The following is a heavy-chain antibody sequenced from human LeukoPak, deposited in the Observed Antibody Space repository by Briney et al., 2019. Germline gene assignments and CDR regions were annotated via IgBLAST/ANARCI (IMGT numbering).Heavy chain of an antibody. D-gene: IGHD3-22*01. CDR1: GYTFTDYY. Sequence: ASVKVSCKASGYTFTDYYIHWVRQAPGQGLEWMGWISPDSGGTNYAQKFQGRVTMTRDTSTSTVYMELSSLRSEDTAVYYCARDAYSGPVSSGYYYMDVWGKGTTVTVSS. J-gene: IGHJ6*03. V-gene: IGHV1-2*02. CDR3: ARDAYSGPVSSGYYYMDV. CDR2: ISPDSGGT.